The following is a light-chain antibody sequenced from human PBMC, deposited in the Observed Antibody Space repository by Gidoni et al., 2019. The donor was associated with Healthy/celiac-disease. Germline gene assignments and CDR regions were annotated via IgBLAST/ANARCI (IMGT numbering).Light chain of an antibody. CDR3: QQSYSTPL. CDR1: QSISSY. V-gene: IGKV1-39*01. J-gene: IGKJ3*01. Sequence: DIQITPSPSPLSASLGDRVTITFRASQSISSYLNWYQQKPGKAPKLLIYAASKLQSGVPSRFRGRGSGTDFTLTISRLQPEDFATYYCQQSYSTPLFGPGTKVDIK. CDR2: AAS.